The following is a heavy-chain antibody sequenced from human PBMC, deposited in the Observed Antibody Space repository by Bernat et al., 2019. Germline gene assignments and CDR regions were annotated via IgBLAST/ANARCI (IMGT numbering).Heavy chain of an antibody. D-gene: IGHD5-18*01. CDR2: ISSDGSTT. V-gene: IGHV3-74*01. J-gene: IGHJ5*02. CDR3: AREGSDTPYNWFDP. Sequence: EVQLVESGGGFVQPGGSLRLSCAASGFTFSNYWMHWVRQAPGKGLVWVSRISSDGSTTSYADSVKGRFTISRDNAKNTLVLQMNSLSAEDTAVYFCAREGSDTPYNWFDPWGQGTLVTVSS. CDR1: GFTFSNYW.